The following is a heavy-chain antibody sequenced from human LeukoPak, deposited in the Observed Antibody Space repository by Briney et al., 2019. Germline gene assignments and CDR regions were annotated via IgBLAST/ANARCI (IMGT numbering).Heavy chain of an antibody. D-gene: IGHD3-10*01. CDR3: ARSFTMIRGVITYGMDV. CDR2: IYYAGST. V-gene: IGHV4-39*01. J-gene: IGHJ6*02. Sequence: SETLSLTCSVSGGSISNSSYFWGWVRQPPGKGLEWIGSIYYAGSTYYNPSLKSRLTISKDTSKNQFALRLSSVTAADTAVYYCARSFTMIRGVITYGMDVWGQGTTVTVSS. CDR1: GGSISNSSYF.